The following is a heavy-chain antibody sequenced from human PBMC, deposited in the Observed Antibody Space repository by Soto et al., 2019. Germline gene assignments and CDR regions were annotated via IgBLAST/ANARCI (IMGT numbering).Heavy chain of an antibody. CDR2: ISYDGSNK. Sequence: GGSLRLSCAASGFTFSSYAMHWVRQAPGKGLEWVAVISYDGSNKYYADSVKGRFTISRDSSKNTLYLQMNILRAEDTAVYDCARDPGHNAYYYYGMDVWGQGTTVTVSS. J-gene: IGHJ6*02. CDR3: ARDPGHNAYYYYGMDV. CDR1: GFTFSSYA. V-gene: IGHV3-30-3*01. D-gene: IGHD2-21*01.